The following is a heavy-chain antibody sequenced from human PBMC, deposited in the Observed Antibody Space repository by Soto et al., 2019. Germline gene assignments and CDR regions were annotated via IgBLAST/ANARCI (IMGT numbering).Heavy chain of an antibody. J-gene: IGHJ3*02. V-gene: IGHV3-9*01. CDR2: ISWNSGSI. Sequence: EVQLVESGGGLVQPGRSLRLSCAASGFTFDDYVMHWVRQAPGKGLEWVSGISWNSGSIGYADSVKGRFTISRDNAKNSLYLQMNSLRAEDTALYYCAKEATVTAPDAFDIWGQGTMVTVSS. CDR3: AKEATVTAPDAFDI. CDR1: GFTFDDYV. D-gene: IGHD4-17*01.